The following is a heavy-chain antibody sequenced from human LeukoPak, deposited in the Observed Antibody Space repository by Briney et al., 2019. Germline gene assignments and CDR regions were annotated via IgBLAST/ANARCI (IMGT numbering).Heavy chain of an antibody. Sequence: SETLSLTCTVSGGSISSSSYHWGWIRQPPGKGLEWIGSIYYSGSTNYNPSLKSRVTISVDTSKNQFSLKLSSVTAADTAVYYCARGMRVVAANVWYYFDYWGQGTLVTVSS. J-gene: IGHJ4*02. CDR2: IYYSGST. CDR3: ARGMRVVAANVWYYFDY. D-gene: IGHD2-15*01. CDR1: GGSISSSSYH. V-gene: IGHV4-39*07.